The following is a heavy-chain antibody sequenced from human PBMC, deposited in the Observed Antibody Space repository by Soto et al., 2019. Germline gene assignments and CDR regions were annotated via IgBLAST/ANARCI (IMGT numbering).Heavy chain of an antibody. V-gene: IGHV3-11*01. CDR1: GFTFSDHY. Sequence: QVQLVESGGGLVKPGGSLRLSCAASGFTFSDHYMSWIRQAPGKGLEWVSYISRSGGTIYYADSVKGRFTISRDNAKNSLYLQMNSLRAEDTAVFYCSRVSGLLTSSYSYYYTDVWGKGTTVTVSS. D-gene: IGHD3-10*01. CDR3: SRVSGLLTSSYSYYYTDV. J-gene: IGHJ6*03. CDR2: ISRSGGTI.